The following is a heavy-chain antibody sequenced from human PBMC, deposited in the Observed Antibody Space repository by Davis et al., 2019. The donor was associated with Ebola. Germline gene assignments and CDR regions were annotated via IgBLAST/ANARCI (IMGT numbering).Heavy chain of an antibody. CDR2: IYYSGST. Sequence: MPSETLSLTCTVSGGSISSYFWSWIRQPPGKGLEWIGYIYYSGSTNYNPSLKSRVTISVDTSKNQFSLKLSSVTAADTAVYYCARDSRWFDPWGQGTLVTVSS. CDR3: ARDSRWFDP. V-gene: IGHV4-59*01. J-gene: IGHJ5*02. CDR1: GGSISSYF.